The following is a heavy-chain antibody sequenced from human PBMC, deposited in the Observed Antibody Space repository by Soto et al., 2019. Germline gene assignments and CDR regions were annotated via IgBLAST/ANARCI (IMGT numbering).Heavy chain of an antibody. CDR1: GFTFSTYW. V-gene: IGHV3-7*01. Sequence: EVQLVESGGGLVQPGGSPRLSCAASGFTFSTYWMSWVRQAPGKGLEWVTNINQDGGVRDYVDSVKGRFTISRDNAKNSVYLQMNSLRAEDTAVYYCARDGQGGFLDYWGQGTLVTVSS. CDR3: ARDGQGGFLDY. CDR2: INQDGGVR. J-gene: IGHJ4*02. D-gene: IGHD5-12*01.